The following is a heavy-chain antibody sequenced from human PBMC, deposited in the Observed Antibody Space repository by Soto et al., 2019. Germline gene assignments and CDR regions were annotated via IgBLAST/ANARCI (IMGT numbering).Heavy chain of an antibody. J-gene: IGHJ5*02. V-gene: IGHV3-23*01. Sequence: GGSLRVSCAASGLAFSSYAMCWVRQAPGKGLEWGSVICGGGGSTYYAHSVMGRFTISRDNPQNTLYLQMDSLRAEDTAVYYCAKHQLSIRELIHNRLDPWGQGT. CDR1: GLAFSSYA. CDR3: AKHQLSIRELIHNRLDP. CDR2: ICGGGGST. D-gene: IGHD3-10*01.